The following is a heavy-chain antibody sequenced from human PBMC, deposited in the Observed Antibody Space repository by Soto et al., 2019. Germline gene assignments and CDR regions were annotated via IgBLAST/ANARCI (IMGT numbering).Heavy chain of an antibody. Sequence: EVQLVESGGGLVQPGSSLRLSCAAPGFTFHDYALHWVRQAPGKGLEWVSGISWNSGNIGYADSVKGRFTISRDNAKNSLYLQMNSLRVADTALYYCAILEKGGMDVWGQGTTVTVSS. J-gene: IGHJ6*02. CDR2: ISWNSGNI. D-gene: IGHD1-1*01. V-gene: IGHV3-9*01. CDR3: AILEKGGMDV. CDR1: GFTFHDYA.